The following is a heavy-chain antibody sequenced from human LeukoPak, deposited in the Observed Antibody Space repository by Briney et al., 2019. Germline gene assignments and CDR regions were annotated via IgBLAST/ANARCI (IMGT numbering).Heavy chain of an antibody. D-gene: IGHD6-13*01. J-gene: IGHJ6*03. CDR3: TTGLSLYSSSWNAYYYYYMDV. CDR2: IKSKTDGGTT. CDR1: GFTFSNAW. V-gene: IGHV3-15*01. Sequence: PGGSLRLSCAASGFTFSNAWMSWVRQAPGKGLEWVGRIKSKTDGGTTDYAAPVKGRFTISRDDSKNTLYLQMNSLKTEDTAVYYCTTGLSLYSSSWNAYYYYYMDVWGKGTTVTVSS.